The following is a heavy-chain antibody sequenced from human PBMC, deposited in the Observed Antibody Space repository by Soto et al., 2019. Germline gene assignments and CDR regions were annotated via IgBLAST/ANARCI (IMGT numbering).Heavy chain of an antibody. CDR3: ARAGYCSGGNCYTYNWFDP. V-gene: IGHV4-34*01. J-gene: IGHJ5*02. CDR2: INHSGST. Sequence: PSETLSLTCAVYGGSFSGYYWSWIRQPTGKGLEWIGEINHSGSTNYNPSLKSRVTISVDTSKNQFSLKLSSVTAADTAVYYCARAGYCSGGNCYTYNWFDPWGQGTLVTVS. D-gene: IGHD2-15*01. CDR1: GGSFSGYY.